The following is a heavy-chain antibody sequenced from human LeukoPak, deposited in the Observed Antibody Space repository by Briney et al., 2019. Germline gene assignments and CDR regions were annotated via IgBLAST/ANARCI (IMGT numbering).Heavy chain of an antibody. CDR2: ISGSGGST. CDR3: AKLSGDYIPYDAFDI. CDR1: GFTFSSYA. V-gene: IGHV3-23*01. D-gene: IGHD4-17*01. Sequence: GATLRLSCAASGFTFSSYAMSWVRQAPGKGLEWVSAISGSGGSTYYADSVKGRFTISRDNSKNTLYLQMNSLRAEDTAVYYCAKLSGDYIPYDAFDIWGQGTMVTVSS. J-gene: IGHJ3*02.